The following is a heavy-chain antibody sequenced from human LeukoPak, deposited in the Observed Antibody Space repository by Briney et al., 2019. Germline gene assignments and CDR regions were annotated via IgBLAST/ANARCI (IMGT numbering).Heavy chain of an antibody. CDR3: ARRVAAADFDY. V-gene: IGHV3-21*01. J-gene: IGHJ4*02. D-gene: IGHD6-13*01. CDR2: ISSSSSYI. CDR1: GFTFSSYS. Sequence: GGSLRLSCAASGFTFSSYSMNWVRQAPGKRLEWVSSISSSSSYIYYADSVKGRFTISRDNAKNSLYLQMNSLRAEDTAVYYCARRVAAADFDYWGQGTLVTVSS.